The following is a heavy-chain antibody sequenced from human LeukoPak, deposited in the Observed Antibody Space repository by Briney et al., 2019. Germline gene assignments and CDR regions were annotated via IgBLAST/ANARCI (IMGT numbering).Heavy chain of an antibody. CDR3: ARGHVLLWFGEAPPFDY. CDR2: ISYDGSNK. CDR1: GFTFSSYA. J-gene: IGHJ4*02. D-gene: IGHD3-10*01. Sequence: QPGGSLRLSCAASGFTFSSYAMHWVRQAPGKGLEWVAVISYDGSNKYYADSVKGRFTISRDNSKNTLYLQMNSLRAEDTAVYYCARGHVLLWFGEAPPFDYRGQGTLVTVSS. V-gene: IGHV3-30*04.